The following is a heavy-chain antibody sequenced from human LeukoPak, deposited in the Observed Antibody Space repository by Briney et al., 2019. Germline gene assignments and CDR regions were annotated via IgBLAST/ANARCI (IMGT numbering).Heavy chain of an antibody. CDR2: INTNTGNP. CDR3: ARGGVIVGPTADLDY. J-gene: IGHJ4*02. D-gene: IGHD1-26*01. V-gene: IGHV7-4-1*02. Sequence: ASVKVSCKASGGTFSSYAISWVRQAPGQGLEWMGWINTNTGNPTYAQGFTGRFVFSLDTSVSTAFLQISSLQAEDTAVYYCARGGVIVGPTADLDYWGQGTLVTVSS. CDR1: GGTFSSYA.